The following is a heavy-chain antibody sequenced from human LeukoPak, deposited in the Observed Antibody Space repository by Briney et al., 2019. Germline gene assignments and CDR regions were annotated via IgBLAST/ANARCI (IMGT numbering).Heavy chain of an antibody. CDR1: GGSFSGYY. Sequence: SETLPLTCAVYGGSFSGYYWSWIRQPPGKGLEWIGEINHSGSTNYNPSLKSRVTISVDTSTNQFSLKLSSVTAADTAVYYCARGRPMYYDFWSGYSSYYMDVWGKGTTVTVSS. J-gene: IGHJ6*03. V-gene: IGHV4-34*01. D-gene: IGHD3-3*01. CDR3: ARGRPMYYDFWSGYSSYYMDV. CDR2: INHSGST.